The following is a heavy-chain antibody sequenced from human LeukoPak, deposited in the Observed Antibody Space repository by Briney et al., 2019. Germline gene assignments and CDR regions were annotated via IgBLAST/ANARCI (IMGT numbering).Heavy chain of an antibody. D-gene: IGHD3-3*01. J-gene: IGHJ4*02. CDR3: ARIFGVVLGPFDY. CDR2: VSGSGGST. Sequence: GGSLRLSCAASGFTFSSYAMSWVRQAPGKGLEWVSAVSGSGGSTYYADSVKGRFTISRDNSKNTLYLQMNSLRAEDTAVYYCARIFGVVLGPFDYWGQGTLVTVSS. CDR1: GFTFSSYA. V-gene: IGHV3-23*01.